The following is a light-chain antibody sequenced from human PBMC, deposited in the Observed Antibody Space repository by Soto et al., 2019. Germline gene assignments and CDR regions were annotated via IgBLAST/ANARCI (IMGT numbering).Light chain of an antibody. V-gene: IGLV2-14*01. CDR1: SSDVGGYNY. CDR2: EVR. J-gene: IGLJ1*01. Sequence: QSALTQPASVSGSPGQSVTISCTGTSSDVGGYNYVTWYQQHPGKAPKLITYEVRNRPSGPADLFSGSKSGNAASLTISGRQAEDEADYYSSSYTGSSTHVFGTGTKLTVL. CDR3: SSYTGSSTHV.